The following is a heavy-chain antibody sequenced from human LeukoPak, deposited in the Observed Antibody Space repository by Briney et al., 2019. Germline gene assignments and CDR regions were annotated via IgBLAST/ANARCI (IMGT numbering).Heavy chain of an antibody. CDR3: ARDYHAYYYDSSGPGAAFDI. J-gene: IGHJ3*02. CDR1: GGSISSGGYY. V-gene: IGHV4-31*03. D-gene: IGHD3-22*01. Sequence: TLSLTCTVSGGSISSGGYYWSWIRQHPGKGLEWIGYIYYSGSTYYNPSLKSRVTISVDTSKNQFSLKLSSVTAADTAVYYCARDYHAYYYDSSGPGAAFDIWGQGTMVTVSS. CDR2: IYYSGST.